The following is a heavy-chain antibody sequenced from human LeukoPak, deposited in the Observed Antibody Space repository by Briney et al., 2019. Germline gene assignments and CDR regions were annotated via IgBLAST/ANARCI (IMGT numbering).Heavy chain of an antibody. CDR3: AREGVGATPEGNWFDP. CDR2: INPNSGGT. CDR1: GYTFTGYY. Sequence: ASVKVSCKASGYTFTGYYMHWVRQAPGQGLEWMGWINPNSGGTNYAQKFQGRVTMTRDTSISTAHMELSRLRSDDTAVYYCAREGVGATPEGNWFDPWGQGTLVTVSS. D-gene: IGHD1-26*01. J-gene: IGHJ5*02. V-gene: IGHV1-2*02.